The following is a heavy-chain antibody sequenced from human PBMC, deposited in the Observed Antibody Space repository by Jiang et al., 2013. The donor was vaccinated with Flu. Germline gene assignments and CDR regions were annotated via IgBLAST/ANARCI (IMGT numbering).Heavy chain of an antibody. CDR3: ARGHFGVVLDY. CDR1: RFSFSGYS. D-gene: IGHD3-3*01. J-gene: IGHJ4*02. V-gene: IGHV3-23*01. Sequence: VQLLESGGGLVQPGGSLRLSCGGSRFSFSGYSMTWVRQAPGKGLEWVSSISNTGDSTIYADSVKGRFISSRDNSKDTLYLEMDSLRNDDTAVYYCARGHFGVVLDYWGQGTLVTVSS. CDR2: ISNTGDST.